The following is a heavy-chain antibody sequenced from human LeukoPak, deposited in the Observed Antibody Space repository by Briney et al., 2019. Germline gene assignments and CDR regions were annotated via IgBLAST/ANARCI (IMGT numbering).Heavy chain of an antibody. CDR2: ISGSGGST. Sequence: GGSLRLSCAASGFTFSSYAMSWVRQAPGKGLEWVKAISGSGGSTYYADSVKGRFTISRDNSKNTLYLQMNSLRAEDTAVYYCAKDLAAVAGTGLDYWGQGTLVTVSS. CDR3: AKDLAAVAGTGLDY. D-gene: IGHD6-19*01. J-gene: IGHJ4*02. V-gene: IGHV3-23*01. CDR1: GFTFSSYA.